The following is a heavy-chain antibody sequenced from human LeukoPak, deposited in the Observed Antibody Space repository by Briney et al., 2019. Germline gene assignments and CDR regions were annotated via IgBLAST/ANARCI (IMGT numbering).Heavy chain of an antibody. CDR1: GLTFSSDA. CDR2: INSSGNST. J-gene: IGHJ4*02. CDR3: AKDWRMFYYYGSKDY. D-gene: IGHD3-10*01. Sequence: PGGSLRLFCTASGLTFSSDAMSWGRQAPGKGLEWVSGINSSGNSTYYAASVKGRFTISRDNSKNSLYLQMNSLRAEDTAVYYCAKDWRMFYYYGSKDYWGQGTLVTVSS. V-gene: IGHV3-23*01.